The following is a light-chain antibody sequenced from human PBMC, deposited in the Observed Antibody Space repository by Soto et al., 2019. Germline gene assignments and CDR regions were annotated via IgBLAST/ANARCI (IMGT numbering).Light chain of an antibody. CDR2: EVS. V-gene: IGLV2-14*01. Sequence: QSVLTQPASVSGSPGQSITISCTGTSSDVGGYNYVSWYQQHPGKAPKLMIYEVSNRPSGVSNRFSGSKSGNTASLTISGLQAEDEADYYCSSDTSTSAVLFGGGPKVTVL. CDR1: SSDVGGYNY. CDR3: SSDTSTSAVL. J-gene: IGLJ2*01.